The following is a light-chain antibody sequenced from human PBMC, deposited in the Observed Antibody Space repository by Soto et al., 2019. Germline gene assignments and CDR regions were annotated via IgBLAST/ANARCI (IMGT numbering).Light chain of an antibody. CDR3: QQYGSSPPWT. Sequence: EIVLTQSPGNLSLSPGERATLSCRATESVVSNYLAWYQLKPGQAPRLLIYDASSRATGIPDRFSGSGSGTDFTLTISRLEPEDFAVYYCQQYGSSPPWTFGQGTKVDIK. J-gene: IGKJ1*01. CDR2: DAS. V-gene: IGKV3-20*01. CDR1: ESVVSNY.